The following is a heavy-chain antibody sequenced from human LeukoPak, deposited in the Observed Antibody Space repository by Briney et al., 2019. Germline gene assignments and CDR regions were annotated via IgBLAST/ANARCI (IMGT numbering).Heavy chain of an antibody. CDR2: FDPEDGET. D-gene: IGHD3-10*01. Sequence: ASVKVSCKVSGYTLTELSMHWVRQAPGKGLEWMGGFDPEDGETIYAQKFQGRVTMTTDTSTSTAYMELSSLRSEDTAVYYCARVRVRSYYNWFDPWGQGTLVTVSS. CDR1: GYTLTELS. V-gene: IGHV1-24*01. J-gene: IGHJ5*02. CDR3: ARVRVRSYYNWFDP.